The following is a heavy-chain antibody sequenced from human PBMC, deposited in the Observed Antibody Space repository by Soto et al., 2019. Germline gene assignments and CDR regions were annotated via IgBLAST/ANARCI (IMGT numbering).Heavy chain of an antibody. V-gene: IGHV4-59*01. D-gene: IGHD5-18*01. CDR3: ARDHPHSYGVYYFDY. CDR1: GGSISNYY. J-gene: IGHJ4*02. Sequence: SETLSLTCTDSGGSISNYYWIWIRQSPGKGLEWIGYIYSSGSTHYNPSLQNRVTISIDTSKNQVSLKVNSVTAADTAVYYCARDHPHSYGVYYFDYWGQGTPVTVSS. CDR2: IYSSGST.